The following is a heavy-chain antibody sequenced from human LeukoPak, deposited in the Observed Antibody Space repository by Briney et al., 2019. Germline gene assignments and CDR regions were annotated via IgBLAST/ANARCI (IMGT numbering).Heavy chain of an antibody. D-gene: IGHD3-9*01. V-gene: IGHV3-30*03. J-gene: IGHJ5*02. Sequence: QSGGSLRLSCAASGFTFSSYGMHWVRQAPGKGLEWVAVISYDGSNKYYADSVKGRFTISRDNSKNTLYLQMNSLRAEDTAVYYCARTAAPYYDILTGYRNWFDPWGQGTLGTVSS. CDR1: GFTFSSYG. CDR2: ISYDGSNK. CDR3: ARTAAPYYDILTGYRNWFDP.